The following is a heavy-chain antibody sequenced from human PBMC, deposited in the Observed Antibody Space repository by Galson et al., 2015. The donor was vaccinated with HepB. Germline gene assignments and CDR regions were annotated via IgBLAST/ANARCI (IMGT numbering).Heavy chain of an antibody. CDR1: GFTVSSNY. Sequence: SLRLSCAASGFTVSSNYMSWVRQAPGKGLEWVSVIYSGGSTYYADSVKGRFTISRDNSKNTLYLQMNSLRAEDTAVYYCARVPNMVRGVIQYYFDYWGQGTLVTVSS. CDR2: IYSGGST. D-gene: IGHD3-10*01. CDR3: ARVPNMVRGVIQYYFDY. V-gene: IGHV3-66*01. J-gene: IGHJ4*02.